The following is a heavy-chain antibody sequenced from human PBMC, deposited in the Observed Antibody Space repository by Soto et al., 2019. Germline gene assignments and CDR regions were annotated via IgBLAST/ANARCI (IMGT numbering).Heavy chain of an antibody. V-gene: IGHV1-2*02. CDR2: IHPNSGET. CDR1: GYTFTDHY. D-gene: IGHD5-12*01. CDR3: ARDLSRHSWKWLDP. J-gene: IGHJ5*02. Sequence: AGSVTVSCKASGYTFTDHYINWVRQAPGHAPEYMGWIHPNSGETKYVERFQGRVTMTRDTSISTAYLELRRLTSDDTAVYYCARDLSRHSWKWLDPWGQGTRVTVSA.